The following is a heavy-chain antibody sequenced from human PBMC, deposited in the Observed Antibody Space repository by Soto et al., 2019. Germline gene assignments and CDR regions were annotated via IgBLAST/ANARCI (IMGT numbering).Heavy chain of an antibody. CDR1: GGSISSVDYY. CDR3: ARNVSHYDSGDPIPRYFDF. D-gene: IGHD3-22*01. Sequence: PSETLSLTCTVSGGSISSVDYYWGWIRQPPEQGLEWLGSIYYRGTIYYNPSLKSRLTMFVDTSKNQFSLKLSSVTAADTAVYYCARNVSHYDSGDPIPRYFDFWGQGALVTVSS. J-gene: IGHJ4*02. V-gene: IGHV4-39*01. CDR2: IYYRGTI.